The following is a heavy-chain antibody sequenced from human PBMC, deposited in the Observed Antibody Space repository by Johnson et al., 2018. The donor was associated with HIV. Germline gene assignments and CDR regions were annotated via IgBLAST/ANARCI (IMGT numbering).Heavy chain of an antibody. J-gene: IGHJ3*02. V-gene: IGHV3-7*03. CDR2: ISYDGSEK. Sequence: PGKGLEWVAGISYDGSEKYYVDSMKGRFTISRDNAKNSLSLQMNSLRAEDTAVYYCARAPRWFNVFDIWGQGTMVTVSS. D-gene: IGHD3-10*01. CDR3: ARAPRWFNVFDI.